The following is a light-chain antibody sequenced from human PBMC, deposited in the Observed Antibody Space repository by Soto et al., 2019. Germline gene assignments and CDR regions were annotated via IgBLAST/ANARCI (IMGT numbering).Light chain of an antibody. V-gene: IGKV3-15*01. J-gene: IGKJ1*01. CDR1: QVVFSS. CDR3: QEYNNRRA. Sequence: EIVMTQSPATVSVSPGERATLSCRASQVVFSSLAWYQPTPGQAPRLLIYGSASRATGIPSRFSGMVSCTESPITISRLPYEDFAVYFCQEYNNRRAFGQGTKVDIK. CDR2: GSA.